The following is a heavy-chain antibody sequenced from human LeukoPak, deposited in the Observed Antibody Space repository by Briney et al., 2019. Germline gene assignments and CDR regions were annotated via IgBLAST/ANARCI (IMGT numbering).Heavy chain of an antibody. J-gene: IGHJ3*02. V-gene: IGHV3-30*03. CDR1: GFTFTSYG. CDR2: MSYNGNK. CDR3: ARDPLDISRWANAFDI. Sequence: GGSLRLSCAASGFTFTSYGFHWVRQAPGKALEWVAFMSYNGNKKYGDSVKGRFTVSRDNAKNTLHLQMNGLRPDDTAVYYCARDPLDISRWANAFDIWGQGTMVTVSS. D-gene: IGHD2-2*03.